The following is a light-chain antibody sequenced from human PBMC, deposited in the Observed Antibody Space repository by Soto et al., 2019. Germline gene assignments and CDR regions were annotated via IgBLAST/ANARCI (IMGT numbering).Light chain of an antibody. Sequence: EIVLTQSPATLSLSPGERATLSCRASQSVSSYLAWYQQKPGQPPRLLIYGASNRPTGIPARFSGSGSGTDFTLTISRLEAEDFAVYYCQQYGSSPPITFGQGTRLEIK. V-gene: IGKV3-20*01. CDR1: QSVSSY. CDR2: GAS. J-gene: IGKJ5*01. CDR3: QQYGSSPPIT.